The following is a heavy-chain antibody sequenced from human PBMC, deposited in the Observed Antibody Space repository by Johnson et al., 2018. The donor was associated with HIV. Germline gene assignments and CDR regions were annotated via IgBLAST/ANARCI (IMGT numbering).Heavy chain of an antibody. D-gene: IGHD3-10*01. CDR3: ARAPEVRGVDAFDV. Sequence: VQLVESGGGVVQPGRSLRLSCAASGFTFSSYWMSWVRQAPGKGLEWVANIKQDGSEKYYVDSVKGRFTISRANAKTSLYLQMNSLEAEDTAVYYCARAPEVRGVDAFDVWGQGTVVTVSS. V-gene: IGHV3-7*02. CDR1: GFTFSSYW. J-gene: IGHJ3*01. CDR2: IKQDGSEK.